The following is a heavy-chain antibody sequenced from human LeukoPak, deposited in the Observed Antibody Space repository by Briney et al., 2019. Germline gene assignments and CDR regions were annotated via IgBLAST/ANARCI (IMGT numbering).Heavy chain of an antibody. Sequence: SETLSLTCTVSGGSISSYYWSWIRQPPWKGLEWIGYIYYSGSTNYNPSLKSRVTISVDTSKNQFSLKLSSVTAADTAVYYCARDLGSSGWYWAYFDYWGQGTLVTVSS. CDR3: ARDLGSSGWYWAYFDY. CDR2: IYYSGST. V-gene: IGHV4-59*01. CDR1: GGSISSYY. J-gene: IGHJ4*02. D-gene: IGHD6-19*01.